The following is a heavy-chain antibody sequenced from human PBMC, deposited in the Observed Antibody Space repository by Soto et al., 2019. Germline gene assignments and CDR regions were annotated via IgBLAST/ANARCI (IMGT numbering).Heavy chain of an antibody. J-gene: IGHJ3*01. D-gene: IGHD6-19*01. V-gene: IGHV4-4*02. CDR3: AYGAGWYRHDV. Sequence: QVQLQESGPGLVKPSGTLSLTCAVSGDSISSPKWWTWLRQPPGKGLEWIGDLLHSGTSNYNPSLMSRGTLSVDQPQSQFSLQLSSVTAAGTAIYHCAYGAGWYRHDVWCQGTSVTVSS. CDR2: LLHSGTS. CDR1: GDSISSPKW.